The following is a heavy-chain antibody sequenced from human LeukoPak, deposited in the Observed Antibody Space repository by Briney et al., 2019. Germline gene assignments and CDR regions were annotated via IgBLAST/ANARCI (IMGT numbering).Heavy chain of an antibody. J-gene: IGHJ4*02. CDR3: AKFGYYDSSGYRNPFDY. CDR1: GFTFSSYG. V-gene: IGHV3-30*18. Sequence: GRSLRLSCAASGFTFSSYGMHWVRQAPGKGLEWVAVISYDGSNKYYADSVKGRFTISRDSSKNTLYLQMNSLRAEDTAVYYCAKFGYYDSSGYRNPFDYWGQGTLVTVSS. D-gene: IGHD3-22*01. CDR2: ISYDGSNK.